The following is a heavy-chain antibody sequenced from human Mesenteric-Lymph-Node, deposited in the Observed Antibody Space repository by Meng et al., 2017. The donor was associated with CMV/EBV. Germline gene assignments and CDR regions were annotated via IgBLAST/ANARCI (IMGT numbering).Heavy chain of an antibody. V-gene: IGHV4-34*01. Sequence: VPLQQGGAGLLKPSETLYLTCVVYGGSFSGYYWSWIRQPPGKGLEWIGEINHSGSTNYNPSLKSRVTISVDTSKNQFSLKLSSVTAADTAVYYCARHQRWLKSEGGFNYWGQGTLVTVSS. CDR1: GGSFSGYY. J-gene: IGHJ4*02. CDR3: ARHQRWLKSEGGFNY. CDR2: INHSGST. D-gene: IGHD4-23*01.